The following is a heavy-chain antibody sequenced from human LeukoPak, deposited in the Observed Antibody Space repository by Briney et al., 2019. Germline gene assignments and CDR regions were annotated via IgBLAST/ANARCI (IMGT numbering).Heavy chain of an antibody. Sequence: NPGGSLRLSCAASGFTFSDYYMSWIRQAPGKGLEWVSYISSSGSTIYYADSVKGRFTISRDNAKNSLYLQMNSLRAEDTAVYYCASRLRPKNYYYMDVWGKGTTVTISS. D-gene: IGHD4-17*01. CDR3: ASRLRPKNYYYMDV. CDR1: GFTFSDYY. V-gene: IGHV3-11*01. J-gene: IGHJ6*03. CDR2: ISSSGSTI.